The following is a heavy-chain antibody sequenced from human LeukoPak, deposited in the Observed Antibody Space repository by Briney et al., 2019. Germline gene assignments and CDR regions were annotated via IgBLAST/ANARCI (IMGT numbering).Heavy chain of an antibody. CDR1: GGSISSSSYY. V-gene: IGHV4-39*07. J-gene: IGHJ4*02. Sequence: SETLSLTCTVSGGSISSSSYYWGWIRQPPGKGLEWIGSIYYSGSTYYNPSLKSRVTISVDTSKNQFSLKLSSVTAADTAVYYCARGATVWFGEFPHYFDYWGQETLVTVSS. CDR3: ARGATVWFGEFPHYFDY. CDR2: IYYSGST. D-gene: IGHD3-10*01.